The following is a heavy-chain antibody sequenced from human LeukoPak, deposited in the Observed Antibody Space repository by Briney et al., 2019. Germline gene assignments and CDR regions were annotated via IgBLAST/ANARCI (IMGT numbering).Heavy chain of an antibody. CDR1: GGSISSTNYY. CDR2: RFNRDKSGSV. V-gene: IGHV4-39*07. CDR3: ARASILEYYFDY. D-gene: IGHD3-3*01. Sequence: SETLSLTCTVSGGSISSTNYYWGWVRQPPGRGLEWMAIRFNRDKSGSVYYNPSLKSRVTISVDRSKNQFSLKVNSVTAADTAVYYCARASILEYYFDYWGQGTLVTVSS. J-gene: IGHJ4*02.